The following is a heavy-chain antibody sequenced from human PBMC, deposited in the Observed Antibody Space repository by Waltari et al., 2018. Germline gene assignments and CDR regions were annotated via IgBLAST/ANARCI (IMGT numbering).Heavy chain of an antibody. CDR2: INAGNGNT. Sequence: QVQLVQSGAEVKKPGASVKVSCKASGYTFTSYAMHWVRQAPGQRLEWMGWINAGNGNTKYSQKCQGRVTITRDTSASTAYMELSSLRSEDTAVYYCASLAVAGKNYYYGMDVWGQGTTVTVSS. J-gene: IGHJ6*02. CDR3: ASLAVAGKNYYYGMDV. V-gene: IGHV1-3*01. D-gene: IGHD6-19*01. CDR1: GYTFTSYA.